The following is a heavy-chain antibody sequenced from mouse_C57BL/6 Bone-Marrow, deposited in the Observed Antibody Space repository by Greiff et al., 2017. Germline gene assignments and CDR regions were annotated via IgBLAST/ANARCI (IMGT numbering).Heavy chain of an antibody. CDR1: GYTFTSYD. V-gene: IGHV1-85*01. CDR3: ARDYGSSYWYFDV. D-gene: IGHD1-1*01. J-gene: IGHJ1*03. CDR2: IYPRDGST. Sequence: QVQLQQSGPELVKPGASVKLSCKASGYTFTSYDINWVKQRPGQGLEWIGWIYPRDGSTKYNETFKGKATLTVDTSYSTASMELHSLTSEDSAVYFCARDYGSSYWYFDVWGTGTTVTVSS.